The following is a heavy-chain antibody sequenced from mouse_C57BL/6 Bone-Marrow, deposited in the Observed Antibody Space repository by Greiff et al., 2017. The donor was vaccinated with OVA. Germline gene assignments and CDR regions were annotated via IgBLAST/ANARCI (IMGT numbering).Heavy chain of an antibody. V-gene: IGHV14-4*01. CDR2: IDPENGDT. D-gene: IGHD2-4*01. CDR1: GFNIKDDY. Sequence: EVKLQESGAELVRPGASVKLSCTASGFNIKDDYMHWVKQRPEQGLEWIGWIDPENGDTEYASKFQGKATITADTSSNTAYLQLSSLTSEDTAVYYCTTEIYYDYDDGAWCAYGGQGTLVTVSA. J-gene: IGHJ3*01. CDR3: TTEIYYDYDDGAWCAY.